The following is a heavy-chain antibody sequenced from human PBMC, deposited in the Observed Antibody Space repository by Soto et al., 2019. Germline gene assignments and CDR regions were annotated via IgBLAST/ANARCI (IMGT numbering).Heavy chain of an antibody. V-gene: IGHV1-69*01. CDR1: GGTFSTYA. J-gene: IGHJ4*02. D-gene: IGHD1-26*01. CDR3: ARGVGASYFDY. CDR2: IIPMFGTT. Sequence: QVQLVQSGAEVKKPGSSVKVSCKASGGTFSTYAITWVRQAPGQGLEWLGGIIPMFGTTDYARKFQGRVTITAAESTSTVFIELSSLTSEDTAVSYCARGVGASYFDYWGQGTLVTVSS.